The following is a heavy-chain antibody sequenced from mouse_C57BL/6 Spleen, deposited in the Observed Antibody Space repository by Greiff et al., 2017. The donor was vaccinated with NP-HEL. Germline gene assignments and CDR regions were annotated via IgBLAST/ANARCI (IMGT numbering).Heavy chain of an antibody. Sequence: VQVVESGPGLVAPSQCLSITCTVSGFSLTSYGVSWVRQPPGKGLEWLGVICGDGSTNYHSALISRLSISKDNSKSQVFLKLISLQTDDTATYYSAKPYDSHYYAMDYWGQGTSVTASS. CDR3: AKPYDSHYYAMDY. D-gene: IGHD2-4*01. V-gene: IGHV2-3*01. CDR1: GFSLTSYG. CDR2: ICGDGST. J-gene: IGHJ4*01.